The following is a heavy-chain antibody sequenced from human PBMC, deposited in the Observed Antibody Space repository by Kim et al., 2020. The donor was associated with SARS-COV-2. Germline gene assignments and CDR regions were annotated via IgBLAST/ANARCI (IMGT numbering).Heavy chain of an antibody. D-gene: IGHD5-18*01. CDR2: T. J-gene: IGHJ4*02. Sequence: TTYNPSLKSRVTRTVETSKNQFALKLSTVTAADTAVYYCAAGYYTAMGYWGQGTLVTVSS. V-gene: IGHV4-4*09. CDR3: AAGYYTAMGY.